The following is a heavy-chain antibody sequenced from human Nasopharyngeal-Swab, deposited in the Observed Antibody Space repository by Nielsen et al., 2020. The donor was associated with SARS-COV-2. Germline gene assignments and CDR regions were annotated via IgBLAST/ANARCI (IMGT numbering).Heavy chain of an antibody. CDR2: MTGSGEST. CDR1: GFLFSDYA. D-gene: IGHD5-18*01. J-gene: IGHJ6*02. V-gene: IGHV3-23*01. CDR3: VKGDTATSDYYYGMDV. Sequence: GGLRLSCAASGFLFSDYAMNWVRQAPRKGLEWVSGMTGSGESTYYADSVKGRFAISRDNSKNTLYLQTNNLRAEDTAVYFCVKGDTATSDYYYGMDVWGQGTTVTVSS.